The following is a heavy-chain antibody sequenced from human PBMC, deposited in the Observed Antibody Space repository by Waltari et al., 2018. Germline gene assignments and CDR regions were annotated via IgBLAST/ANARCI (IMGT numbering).Heavy chain of an antibody. CDR1: GGSISSRSYY. D-gene: IGHD3-22*01. V-gene: IGHV4-39*07. J-gene: IGHJ5*02. CDR3: ARVDSSGYYVYNWFDP. Sequence: QLQLQESGPGLVKPSETLSLTCTVSGGSISSRSYYWGWIRQPPGKGLEWIGSIYYSGSTYYNPSLKSRVTISVDTSKNQFSLKLSSVTAADTAVYYCARVDSSGYYVYNWFDPWGQGTLVTVSS. CDR2: IYYSGST.